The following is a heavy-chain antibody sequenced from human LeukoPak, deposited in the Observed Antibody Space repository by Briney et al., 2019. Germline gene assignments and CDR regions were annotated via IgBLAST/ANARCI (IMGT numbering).Heavy chain of an antibody. CDR3: ASGGDYQTMFDY. J-gene: IGHJ4*02. CDR2: ISGSGGST. CDR1: GFTFSSYA. D-gene: IGHD4-17*01. Sequence: GGSLRLSCAASGFTFSSYAMSWVRQAPGKGLEWVSAISGSGGSTYYADSVKGRFTISRDNSKNTLYLQMNSLRAEDTAVYYCASGGDYQTMFDYWGQGTLVTVSS. V-gene: IGHV3-23*01.